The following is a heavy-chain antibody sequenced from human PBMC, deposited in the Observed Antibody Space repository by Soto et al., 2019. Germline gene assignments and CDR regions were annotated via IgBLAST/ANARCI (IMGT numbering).Heavy chain of an antibody. CDR1: GFTFSSYG. D-gene: IGHD5-12*01. V-gene: IGHV3-33*01. Sequence: GGSLRLSCAASGFTFSSYGMHWVRQAPGKGLEWVAVIWYDGSNKYYADSVKGRFTISRDNSKNTLYLQMNSLRAEDTAVYYCAREGPIFKRGYSGYDSFGGAFDIWGQGTMVTVSS. CDR3: AREGPIFKRGYSGYDSFGGAFDI. CDR2: IWYDGSNK. J-gene: IGHJ3*02.